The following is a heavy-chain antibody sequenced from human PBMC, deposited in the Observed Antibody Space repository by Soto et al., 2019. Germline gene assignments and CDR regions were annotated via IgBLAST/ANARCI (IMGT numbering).Heavy chain of an antibody. CDR3: ATSYGSGSQAFDY. CDR2: PISNLSMS. Sequence: QVHLVQSGAELRKPGSSVRVSCKASGDTFNSYTINWVRQAPGLGLEWMGRPISNLSMSNYALKFQGRLTITADKSTSTAYMVLSSLRSADTAIYYCATSYGSGSQAFDYWGQGALVTVSS. CDR1: GDTFNSYT. D-gene: IGHD3-10*01. V-gene: IGHV1-69*02. J-gene: IGHJ4*02.